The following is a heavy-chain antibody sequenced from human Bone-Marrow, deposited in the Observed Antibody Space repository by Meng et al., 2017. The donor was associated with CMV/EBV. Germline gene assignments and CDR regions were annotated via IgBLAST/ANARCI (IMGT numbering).Heavy chain of an antibody. CDR2: IKQDGGEK. Sequence: GESLKISCVASGFTFSAYWMTWVRQAPGKGLEWVANIKQDGGEKYYLDSVKGRFIISRDNAENSLYLQMNTLTVEDTAIYYCARTVGATPFDYWGQGALVTVSS. J-gene: IGHJ4*02. CDR1: GFTFSAYW. CDR3: ARTVGATPFDY. D-gene: IGHD1-26*01. V-gene: IGHV3-7*01.